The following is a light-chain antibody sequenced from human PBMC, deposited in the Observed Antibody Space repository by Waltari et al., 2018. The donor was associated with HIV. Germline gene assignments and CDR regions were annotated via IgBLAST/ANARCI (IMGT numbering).Light chain of an antibody. J-gene: IGKJ2*01. V-gene: IGKV1-39*01. CDR3: HHRGNWPLYT. Sequence: DIQMTQSPSSLSASVGDRVSISCRASQSITKYLNWYQQKPGKAPRLLIFLASSLQKGVPSRFSGSGYGTDFTLTINSLQPEDFVVYYCHHRGNWPLYTFGQGTNLEIK. CDR2: LAS. CDR1: QSITKY.